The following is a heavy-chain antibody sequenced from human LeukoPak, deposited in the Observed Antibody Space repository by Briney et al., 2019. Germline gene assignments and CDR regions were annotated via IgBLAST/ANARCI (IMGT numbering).Heavy chain of an antibody. CDR2: ISWNSGSI. V-gene: IGHV3-9*01. Sequence: GGSLRISCAASGFTFDDYAMHWVRQAPGKGLEWVSGISWNSGSIGYADSVKGRFTISRDNAKNSLYLQMNSLRAEDTALYYCAKDSRAYYDSSGYRDYWGQGTLVTVSS. CDR3: AKDSRAYYDSSGYRDY. D-gene: IGHD3-22*01. J-gene: IGHJ4*02. CDR1: GFTFDDYA.